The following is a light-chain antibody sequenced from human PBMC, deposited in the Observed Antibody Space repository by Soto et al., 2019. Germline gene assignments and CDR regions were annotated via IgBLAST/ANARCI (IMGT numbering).Light chain of an antibody. Sequence: EVVMTQSPATVPVSPGERATLSCRASQSVSSNLAWYQQKPGQAPRLLIYGASSRATGIPDRFSGGGSGTDFTLAISRVEPEDFAVYYCQQYGSLPITFGQGTRLEIK. CDR3: QQYGSLPIT. J-gene: IGKJ5*01. CDR1: QSVSSN. V-gene: IGKV3-20*01. CDR2: GAS.